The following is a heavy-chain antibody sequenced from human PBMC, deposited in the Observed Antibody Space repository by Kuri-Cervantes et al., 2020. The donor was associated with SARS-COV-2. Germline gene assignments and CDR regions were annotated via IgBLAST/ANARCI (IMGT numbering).Heavy chain of an antibody. CDR3: TTDVAFLYFGELFGFAY. V-gene: IGHV3-15*07. Sequence: GGSLRLSCATSGFALTSAWMNWVRQAPGKWLEWVGRIKSKSDGETIDYAAPVKGRFTISRDDSKNTLYLQMNSLNTDDTGVYYCTTDVAFLYFGELFGFAYWGLGTLVTVSS. CDR1: GFALTSAW. J-gene: IGHJ4*02. D-gene: IGHD3-10*01. CDR2: IKSKSDGETI.